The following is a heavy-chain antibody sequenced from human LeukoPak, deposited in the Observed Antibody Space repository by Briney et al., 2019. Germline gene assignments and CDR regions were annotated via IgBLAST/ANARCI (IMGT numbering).Heavy chain of an antibody. V-gene: IGHV3-21*01. J-gene: IGHJ5*02. CDR2: IGSSSSYI. CDR1: GFTFSSYS. CDR3: ARGREGIAARWWVEEPRWYFFDP. Sequence: GGSLRLSCAASGFTFSSYSMNWVRQAPGKGLEWVSSIGSSSSYIYYADSVKGRLTISRDNAMNSLYLQMNSLRAEDTAVYYCARGREGIAARWWVEEPRWYFFDPWGQGTLVTVSS. D-gene: IGHD6-6*01.